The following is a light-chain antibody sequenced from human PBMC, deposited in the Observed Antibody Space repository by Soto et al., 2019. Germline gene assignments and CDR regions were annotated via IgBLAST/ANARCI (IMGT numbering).Light chain of an antibody. V-gene: IGKV3-20*01. J-gene: IGKJ3*01. CDR1: QSVSSSY. Sequence: EIVLTQSPGTLSLSPGERATLFCRASQSVSSSYLAWYQQKPGQAPRLLIYGASSRASGIPDRFSGSGSGTEFTLTINRLEPVDFAVYYCQQYGSSPVTFGPGTKVDI. CDR3: QQYGSSPVT. CDR2: GAS.